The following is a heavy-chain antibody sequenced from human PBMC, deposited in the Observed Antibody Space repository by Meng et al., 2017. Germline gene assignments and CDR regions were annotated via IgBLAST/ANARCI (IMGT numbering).Heavy chain of an antibody. V-gene: IGHV2-70*01. CDR3: ARIPYSNYYYYGMDV. D-gene: IGHD4-11*01. CDR2: IDWDDDN. J-gene: IGHJ6*02. CDR1: GFSLSTSGMC. Sequence: SGPTLVKPTQTLTLTCTFSGFSLSTSGMCVSWIRQPPGKALEWLALIDWDDDNYYSTSLKTRLTISKDTSKNQVVLTMTNMDPVDTATYYCARIPYSNYYYYGMDVWGQGTTVTVSS.